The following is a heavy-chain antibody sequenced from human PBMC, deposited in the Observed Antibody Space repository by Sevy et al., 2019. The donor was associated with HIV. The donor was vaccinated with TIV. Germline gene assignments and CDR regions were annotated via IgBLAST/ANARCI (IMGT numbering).Heavy chain of an antibody. D-gene: IGHD3-16*01. V-gene: IGHV3-7*01. CDR2: IKADGSDK. CDR1: GFTFSANW. J-gene: IGHJ4*02. Sequence: GGSLRLSCAASGFTFSANWMNWVRQAPGKGLEWVANIKADGSDKHYVDSVEGRFTISRDNAKKLLFLQMNSLRVEDTAVYYCSHETFGRFESWGQGTLVTVSS. CDR3: SHETFGRFES.